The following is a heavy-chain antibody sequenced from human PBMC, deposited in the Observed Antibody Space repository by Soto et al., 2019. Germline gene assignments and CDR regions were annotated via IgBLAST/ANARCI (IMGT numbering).Heavy chain of an antibody. V-gene: IGHV3-30-3*01. Sequence: GGSLRLSCAASGFTFSSYAMHWVRQAPGKGLEWVAVISYDGSNKYYADSVKGRFTIARDNSKNTPYLQMNSLRAEDTAVYYCARDYPQDYYDSSGYTKLDYWGQGTLVTVSS. CDR2: ISYDGSNK. J-gene: IGHJ4*02. D-gene: IGHD3-22*01. CDR3: ARDYPQDYYDSSGYTKLDY. CDR1: GFTFSSYA.